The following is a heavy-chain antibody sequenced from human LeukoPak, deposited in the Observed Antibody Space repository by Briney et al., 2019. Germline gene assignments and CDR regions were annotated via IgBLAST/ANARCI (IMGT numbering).Heavy chain of an antibody. Sequence: ASVKVSCKASGYTFTSYDINWVRQATGQGLEWMGWMNPNSGNTGYAQKFQGRVTITRNTSISTAYMELSSLRAEDTAVYYCARDSIVAAGYHPHYYYYYMDVWGKGTTVTVSS. CDR1: GYTFTSYD. V-gene: IGHV1-8*03. CDR2: MNPNSGNT. J-gene: IGHJ6*03. CDR3: ARDSIVAAGYHPHYYYYYMDV. D-gene: IGHD6-13*01.